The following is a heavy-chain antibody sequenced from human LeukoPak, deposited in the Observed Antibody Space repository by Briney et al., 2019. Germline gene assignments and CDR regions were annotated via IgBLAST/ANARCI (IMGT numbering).Heavy chain of an antibody. Sequence: GASVKVSCKASGYTFTGYYVHWVRQAPGQGLEWMGIINPSGGSTSYAQKFQGRVTMTRDMSTSTVYMELSSLRSEDTAVYYCARAFPTLGGAVAGTWVDYWGQGTLVTVSS. CDR1: GYTFTGYY. CDR2: INPSGGST. J-gene: IGHJ4*02. D-gene: IGHD6-19*01. CDR3: ARAFPTLGGAVAGTWVDY. V-gene: IGHV1-46*01.